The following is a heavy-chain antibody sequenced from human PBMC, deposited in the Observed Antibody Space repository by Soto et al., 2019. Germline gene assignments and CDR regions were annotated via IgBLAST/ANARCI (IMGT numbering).Heavy chain of an antibody. CDR2: INPSGGTT. Sequence: ASVKVSCKTSGYPFTTYYVHWVRQAPGQGLEWMGIINPSGGTTNYAQKLQGRVTVTRDTSTSTVYMEVSSLRSEDTAVYYCASAQPNSRGWKSAFAIWGQGTVVSVSS. J-gene: IGHJ3*02. D-gene: IGHD6-19*01. CDR3: ASAQPNSRGWKSAFAI. V-gene: IGHV1-46*01. CDR1: GYPFTTYY.